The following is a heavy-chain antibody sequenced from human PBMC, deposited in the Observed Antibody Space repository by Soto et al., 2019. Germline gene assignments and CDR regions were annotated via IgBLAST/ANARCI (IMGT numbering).Heavy chain of an antibody. Sequence: QITLKESGPTLVKPTQTLTLTCTFSGFSVSTSGVGVAWIRQPPGKALEWLALIYWDGDERYSPFLQSRVTNTKDTSKNQVVLTMTNMDPVDTATYYCAHKGGRGAGMDVWGQGTTVTVSS. V-gene: IGHV2-5*02. J-gene: IGHJ6*02. CDR2: IYWDGDE. D-gene: IGHD2-15*01. CDR3: AHKGGRGAGMDV. CDR1: GFSVSTSGVG.